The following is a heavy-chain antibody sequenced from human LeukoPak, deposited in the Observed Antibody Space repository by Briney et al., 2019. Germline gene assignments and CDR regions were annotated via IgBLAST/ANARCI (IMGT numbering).Heavy chain of an antibody. V-gene: IGHV4-4*02. Sequence: SETLSLTCAVSGGSISSTNWWSWVRQPPGKGLECIGEIYHSGSTNYNPSLKSRVTISVDTSKNQFSLKLSSVTAADTAVYYCARVRGYYDSSGRPAAPAFDIWGQGTMVTVSS. CDR2: IYHSGST. J-gene: IGHJ3*02. D-gene: IGHD3-22*01. CDR3: ARVRGYYDSSGRPAAPAFDI. CDR1: GGSISSTNW.